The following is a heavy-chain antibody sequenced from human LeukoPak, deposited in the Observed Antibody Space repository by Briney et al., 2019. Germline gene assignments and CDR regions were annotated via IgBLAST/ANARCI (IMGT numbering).Heavy chain of an antibody. D-gene: IGHD1-20*01. CDR3: ARTITGALDY. J-gene: IGHJ4*02. CDR1: GYTFTGYY. CDR2: INPNSGDT. Sequence: GASVKVSCKASGYTFTGYYIHWVRQAPGQGLEWMGWINPNSGDTDSAQMFQGRVSMTRDTSISTAYMELSRLRSDDTAVYYCARTITGALDYWGQGTLVTVSS. V-gene: IGHV1-2*02.